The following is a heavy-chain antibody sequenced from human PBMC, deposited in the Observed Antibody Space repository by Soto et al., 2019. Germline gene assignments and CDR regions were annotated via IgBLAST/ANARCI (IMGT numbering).Heavy chain of an antibody. D-gene: IGHD3-3*01. V-gene: IGHV4-31*03. Sequence: QVQLQESGPGLVKPSQTLSLTCTVSGGSISSGDYYWSWIRQHPGKGLEWIGYIYYRGSTYYNPSLTSRVTIPVDPSKNQFSLKLSSVTAADTAVYYCARWWSGSRQGFDPWGQGTLVTVSS. CDR3: ARWWSGSRQGFDP. CDR2: IYYRGST. J-gene: IGHJ5*02. CDR1: GGSISSGDYY.